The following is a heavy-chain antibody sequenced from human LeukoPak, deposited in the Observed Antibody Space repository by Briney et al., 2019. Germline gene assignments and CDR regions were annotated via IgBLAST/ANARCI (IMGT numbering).Heavy chain of an antibody. V-gene: IGHV3-11*06. CDR3: ARDRSCTNGVCYGAFDI. CDR2: ISSSSSYT. J-gene: IGHJ3*02. CDR1: GFTFSDYY. Sequence: KPGGSLRLSCAASGFTFSDYYMSWIRQAPGKGLEWVSYISSSSSYTNYADSVKGRFTISRDNAKNSLYLQMNSLRAEDTAVYYCARDRSCTNGVCYGAFDIWGQGTMVTVSS. D-gene: IGHD2-8*01.